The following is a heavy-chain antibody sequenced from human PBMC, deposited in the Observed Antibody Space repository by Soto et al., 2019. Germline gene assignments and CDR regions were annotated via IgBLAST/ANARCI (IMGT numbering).Heavy chain of an antibody. Sequence: QVQLQESGPGLVKPSETLSLTCAFSGGSITSDNWWTWVRQTPGKGLEWIGEMYHSGATNYSPSLKSRVTILVDKSKNQSSLKLTSVTAAASALYYCARASASSMLRGVIINWGQGTLVTVSS. CDR3: ARASASSMLRGVIIN. J-gene: IGHJ4*02. CDR1: GGSITSDNW. CDR2: MYHSGAT. D-gene: IGHD3-10*01. V-gene: IGHV4-4*02.